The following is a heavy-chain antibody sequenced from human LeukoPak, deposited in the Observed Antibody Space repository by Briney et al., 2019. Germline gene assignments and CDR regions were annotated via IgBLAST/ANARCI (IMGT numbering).Heavy chain of an antibody. CDR3: ARVPYGDYEFMDY. CDR1: GFTFSSYW. D-gene: IGHD4-17*01. V-gene: IGHV3-74*01. Sequence: PGGSLRLSCAASGFTFSSYWMHWVRQAPGKGLVWVSRINSDGSSTSYADSVKGRFTISRDNAKNTLYLQMNSLRAEDTAVYYCARVPYGDYEFMDYWGQGTLVTVSS. CDR2: INSDGSST. J-gene: IGHJ4*02.